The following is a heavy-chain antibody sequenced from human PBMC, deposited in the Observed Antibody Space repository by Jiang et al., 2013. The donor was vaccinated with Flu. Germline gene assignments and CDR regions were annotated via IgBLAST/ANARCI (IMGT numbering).Heavy chain of an antibody. V-gene: IGHV2-26*01. Sequence: KPTQTLTLTCTVSGFSLSNARMGVSWIRQPPGKALERLAHIFSNDEKSYSTSLKSRLAISKDTSKSQVVLTMTNMDPVDTATYYCARIRYKWLPLSRTAYYFDYWGQGTLVTVSS. CDR1: GFSLSNARMG. D-gene: IGHD5-12*01. J-gene: IGHJ4*02. CDR3: ARIRYKWLPLSRTAYYFDY. CDR2: IFSNDEK.